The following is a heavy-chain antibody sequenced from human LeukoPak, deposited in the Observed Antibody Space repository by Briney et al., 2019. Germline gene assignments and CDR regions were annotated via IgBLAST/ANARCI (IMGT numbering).Heavy chain of an antibody. V-gene: IGHV4-59*08. Sequence: SETLSLTCTVSGGSISSYYWSWIRQPPGKGLEWIGYIYYSGSTNYNPSLKSRVTISVDTSKNQFSLKLSSVTAADTAVYYCARQDYYDSSGYYPPFDYWGQGTLVTVSS. J-gene: IGHJ4*02. D-gene: IGHD3-22*01. CDR1: GGSISSYY. CDR2: IYYSGST. CDR3: ARQDYYDSSGYYPPFDY.